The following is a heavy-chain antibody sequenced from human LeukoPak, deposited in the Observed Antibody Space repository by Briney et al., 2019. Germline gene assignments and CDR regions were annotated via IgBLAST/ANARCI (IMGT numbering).Heavy chain of an antibody. J-gene: IGHJ4*02. CDR1: GFTFSSYG. CDR3: AREMMVVTAGLDY. V-gene: IGHV3-30*03. D-gene: IGHD2-21*02. Sequence: GGSLRLSCAASGFTFSSYGVHWVRQAPGKGLEWVAVISYDGSNKYYADSVKGRFTISRDNSKNTLYLQMNSLRAEDTAVYYCAREMMVVTAGLDYWGQGTLVTVSS. CDR2: ISYDGSNK.